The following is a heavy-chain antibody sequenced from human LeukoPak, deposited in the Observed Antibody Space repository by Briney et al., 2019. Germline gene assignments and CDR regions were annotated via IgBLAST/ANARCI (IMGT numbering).Heavy chain of an antibody. V-gene: IGHV1-2*06. CDR1: GYTFTGYY. CDR3: ARDRPAGYSSGWLLQ. D-gene: IGHD6-19*01. J-gene: IGHJ4*02. CDR2: INPNSGGT. Sequence: GASVKVSCKASGYTFTGYYMHWVRQAPGQGLEWMGRINPNSGGTNYAQKFQGRVTMTRDTSISTAYMELSRLRSDDTAVYYCARDRPAGYSSGWLLQWGQGTLVTVSS.